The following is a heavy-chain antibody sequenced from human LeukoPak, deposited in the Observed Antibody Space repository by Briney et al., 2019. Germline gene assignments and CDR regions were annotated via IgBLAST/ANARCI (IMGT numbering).Heavy chain of an antibody. CDR2: IFANGDIT. CDR3: VKSPSDGLDV. Sequence: PGGSLRLSCSAPGFTFGTYPMHWVRQAPGKGLEYVSTIFANGDITSYAASVKGRFTTSRDNSKNTLYLQMSSLRPEDTAVYYCVKSPSDGLDVWGQGATVTVSS. V-gene: IGHV3-64D*09. CDR1: GFTFGTYP. J-gene: IGHJ6*02.